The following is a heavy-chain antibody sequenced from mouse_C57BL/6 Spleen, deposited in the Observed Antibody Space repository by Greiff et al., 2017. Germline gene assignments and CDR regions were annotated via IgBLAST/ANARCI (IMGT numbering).Heavy chain of an antibody. CDR1: GYTFTSYW. V-gene: IGHV1-69*01. Sequence: QVQLQQPGAELVMPGASVKLSCTASGYTFTSYWMHWVKQRPGQGLEWIGEIDPSDSYTNYNQKFKGKSTLTVDKSSTTAYMQLRSLASEDSAVYYSARGGEYAMDDWGQGTSVTVSS. CDR3: ARGGEYAMDD. J-gene: IGHJ4*01. CDR2: IDPSDSYT.